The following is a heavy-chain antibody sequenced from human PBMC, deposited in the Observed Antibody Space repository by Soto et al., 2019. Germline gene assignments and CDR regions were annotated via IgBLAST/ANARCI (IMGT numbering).Heavy chain of an antibody. CDR1: GFTFSSYA. V-gene: IGHV3-30-3*01. J-gene: IGHJ4*02. D-gene: IGHD2-15*01. CDR3: ARARGVVVVAALDY. Sequence: QVQLVESGGGVVQPGRSLRLSCAASGFTFSSYAMHWVRQAPGKGLEWVAVISYDGSNKYYADSVKGRFTISRDNSKNTLYLQMNSLRAEDTAVYYCARARGVVVVAALDYWGQGTLVTVSS. CDR2: ISYDGSNK.